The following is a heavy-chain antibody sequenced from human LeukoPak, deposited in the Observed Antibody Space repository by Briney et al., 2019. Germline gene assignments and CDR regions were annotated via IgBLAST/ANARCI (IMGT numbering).Heavy chain of an antibody. Sequence: GGSLRLSCAASGCTFSSYSMNWVREAPGKGLEWVSYISSSGSTIYYADSVKGRFTISRDNAKNSLYLQMNSLRAEDTAVYYCAELGITMIGGVWGKGTTVTISS. CDR3: AELGITMIGGV. D-gene: IGHD3-10*02. CDR1: GCTFSSYS. CDR2: ISSSGSTI. J-gene: IGHJ6*04. V-gene: IGHV3-48*04.